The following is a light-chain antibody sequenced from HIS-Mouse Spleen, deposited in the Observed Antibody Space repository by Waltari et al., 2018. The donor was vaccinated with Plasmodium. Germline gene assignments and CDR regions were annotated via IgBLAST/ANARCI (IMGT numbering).Light chain of an antibody. V-gene: IGKV4-1*01. J-gene: IGKJ4*01. CDR3: QQYYSTPLT. CDR1: QSVLYSSNNKNY. Sequence: DIVMTQSPDSLAVSRGARATLTCKSSQSVLYSSNNKNYLAWYQQKPGQPPKLLIYWASTRESGVPDRFSGSGSGTDFTLAISSLQAEDVAVYYCQQYYSTPLTFGGGTKVEIK. CDR2: WAS.